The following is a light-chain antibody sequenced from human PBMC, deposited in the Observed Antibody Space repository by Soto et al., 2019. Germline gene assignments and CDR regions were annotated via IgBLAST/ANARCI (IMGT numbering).Light chain of an antibody. CDR3: QQRSNWPWT. CDR1: QSVSSY. J-gene: IGKJ1*01. V-gene: IGKV3-11*01. Sequence: EIVLTQSPATLSLSPGQRATLSCRASQSVSSYLAWYQHKPGQAPSLLIYDASRRTTGIPARFSGSGSGTDFILTISSLEPEDFAVYYCQQRSNWPWTFGQGTRVEV. CDR2: DAS.